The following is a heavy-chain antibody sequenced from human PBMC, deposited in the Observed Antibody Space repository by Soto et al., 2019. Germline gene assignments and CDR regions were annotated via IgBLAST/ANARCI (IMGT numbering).Heavy chain of an antibody. Sequence: QVQLVESGGGVVQPGRSLRLSCAASGFTFSSYGMHWVRQAPGKGLEWVAGIWYDGSKTYYADSVKGRFTISRDNSKNTLYLQMNSLRARDTAVYYCASEYCSGGRCYYYGMDVWGQGTTVTVSS. J-gene: IGHJ6*02. CDR1: GFTFSSYG. CDR3: ASEYCSGGRCYYYGMDV. D-gene: IGHD2-15*01. CDR2: IWYDGSKT. V-gene: IGHV3-33*01.